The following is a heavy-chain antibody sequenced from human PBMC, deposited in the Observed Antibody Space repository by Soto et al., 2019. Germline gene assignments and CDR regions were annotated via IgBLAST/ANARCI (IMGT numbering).Heavy chain of an antibody. CDR2: VKDGGHT. J-gene: IGHJ4*02. CDR3: ARTVHDYVDY. Sequence: QVQLQQWGAGLLKPSETLSLNCAVTGGSLSGYYWSWIRQPPGKGLEWIGEVKDGGHTNYSPSLRGRVTISSDTSKNQFSLKLSSVTAADTAVYYCARTVHDYVDYWGQGTLVTVSS. D-gene: IGHD6-6*01. CDR1: GGSLSGYY. V-gene: IGHV4-34*01.